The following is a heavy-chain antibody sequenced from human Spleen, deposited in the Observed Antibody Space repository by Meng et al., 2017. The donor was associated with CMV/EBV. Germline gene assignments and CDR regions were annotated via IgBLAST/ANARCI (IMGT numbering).Heavy chain of an antibody. J-gene: IGHJ6*02. V-gene: IGHV1-69*05. CDR1: GGTFSSYA. CDR2: IIPIFGTA. Sequence: SVKVSCKASGGTFSSYAISWVRQAPGQGLEWMGGIIPIFGTANYAQKFQGRVAMTTDTSTDTAYMELMNLRSDDTAIYFCARDCSRTGCYGMDVWGQGTTVTVSS. D-gene: IGHD2-2*01. CDR3: ARDCSRTGCYGMDV.